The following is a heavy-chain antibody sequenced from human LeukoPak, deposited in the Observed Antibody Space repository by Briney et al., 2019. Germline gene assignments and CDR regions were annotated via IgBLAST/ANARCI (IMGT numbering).Heavy chain of an antibody. CDR3: AKDSASLSSHFATYFDY. D-gene: IGHD6-13*01. V-gene: IGHV3-23*01. CDR1: GFTFSTYA. CDR2: ISGSGGGT. Sequence: PGGSLRLSCAASGFTFSTYAMSWVRQAAGKGLEWVSLISGSGGGTYYADSVKGRFTISRDNSKNTLYLQMNSLRVEDTAVYYCAKDSASLSSHFATYFDYWGQGTLVTVSS. J-gene: IGHJ4*02.